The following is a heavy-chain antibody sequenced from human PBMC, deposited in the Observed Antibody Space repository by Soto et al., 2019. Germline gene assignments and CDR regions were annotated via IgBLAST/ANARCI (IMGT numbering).Heavy chain of an antibody. CDR2: TYYRSRWYN. J-gene: IGHJ4*02. Sequence: SQTLSLTCALSGDSVSSNSAAWNWIRQSPSRGLEWLGRTYYRSRWYNDYAVSVKSRITINPHTSKNQFSLQLNSVTPEDPAVNYCARGRYSSSTNFDYWSQGTLVTVSS. D-gene: IGHD6-13*01. CDR1: GDSVSSNSAA. CDR3: ARGRYSSSTNFDY. V-gene: IGHV6-1*01.